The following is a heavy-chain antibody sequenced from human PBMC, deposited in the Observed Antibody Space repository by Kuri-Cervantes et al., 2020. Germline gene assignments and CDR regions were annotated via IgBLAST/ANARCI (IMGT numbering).Heavy chain of an antibody. V-gene: IGHV4-4*02. J-gene: IGHJ4*02. Sequence: SETLSLTCTVSGGSISSTNWWSWVRQPPGKGLEWIGEIYHSGTTNYNPSLKSRVTISVDKSKNQFSLKLRSVTAADTAVYYCARGRSRSSSRFFDYWGQGTLVTVSS. CDR2: IYHSGTT. D-gene: IGHD6-13*01. CDR3: ARGRSRSSSRFFDY. CDR1: GGSISSTNW.